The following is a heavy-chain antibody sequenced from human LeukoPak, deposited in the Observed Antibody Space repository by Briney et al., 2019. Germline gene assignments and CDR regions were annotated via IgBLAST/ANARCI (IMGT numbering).Heavy chain of an antibody. CDR3: AAIKITLLRGVVTHFDY. CDR1: GGSISSSNW. V-gene: IGHV4-4*02. CDR2: IPHSGST. J-gene: IGHJ4*02. D-gene: IGHD3-10*01. Sequence: PSGTLSLTCAVSGGSISSSNWWSWVRQPPGKGLEWIGEIPHSGSTNYNPSLKSRVSISVDKSKNQFSLNLTSVTAADTAVYYCAAIKITLLRGVVTHFDYWGQGTLVTVSS.